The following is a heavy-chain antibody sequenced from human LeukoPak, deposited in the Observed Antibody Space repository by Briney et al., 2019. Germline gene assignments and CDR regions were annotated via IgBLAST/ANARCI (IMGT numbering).Heavy chain of an antibody. CDR1: GGSISSSSYY. V-gene: IGHV4-39*01. CDR3: ARFGSGWYYFDH. J-gene: IGHJ4*02. Sequence: PSETLSLTCTVSGGSISSSSYYWGWIRQPPGKGLEWIGSIYYSGSTYYNPSLKSRVTISVDTSKNQFSLKLSSVTAADTAVYYCARFGSGWYYFDHWGQGTLVTVSS. D-gene: IGHD6-19*01. CDR2: IYYSGST.